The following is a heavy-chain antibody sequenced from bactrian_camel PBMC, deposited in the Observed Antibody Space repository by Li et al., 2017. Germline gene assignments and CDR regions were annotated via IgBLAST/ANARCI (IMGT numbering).Heavy chain of an antibody. Sequence: QVQLVESGGGSVQDGGSLRLSCTISGGTFGATDMGWYRQAPGNECDLVTSITYDGTTYYAESVKGRFTISHDNTKNTVYLQMNNLKPEDTAKYFCATHNSNPDWAGRLTPRAYKYWGQGTQVTVSS. D-gene: IGHD2*01. CDR3: ATHNSNPDWAGRLTPRAYKY. CDR1: GGTFGATD. J-gene: IGHJ4*01. V-gene: IGHV3S53*01. CDR2: ITYDGTT.